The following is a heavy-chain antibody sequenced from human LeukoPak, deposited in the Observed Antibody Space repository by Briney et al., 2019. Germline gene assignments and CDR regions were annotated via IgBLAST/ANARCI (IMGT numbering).Heavy chain of an antibody. Sequence: PSETLSLTCTVSGGSISSYYWSWIRQPPGKGLEWIGYIYHSGSTYYNPSLKSRVTISVDRSKNQFSLRLSSVTAADTAVYYCASQGYCSGGSCYSEYFDYWGQGTLVTVSS. J-gene: IGHJ4*02. D-gene: IGHD2-15*01. CDR3: ASQGYCSGGSCYSEYFDY. CDR2: IYHSGST. CDR1: GGSISSYY. V-gene: IGHV4-59*12.